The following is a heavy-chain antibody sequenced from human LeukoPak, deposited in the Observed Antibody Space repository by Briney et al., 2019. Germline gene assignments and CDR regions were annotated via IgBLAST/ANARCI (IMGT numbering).Heavy chain of an antibody. Sequence: PSETLSLTCTVSGGSISSGGYYWSWIRQHPGKGLEWIGYIYYSGSTYYNPSLKSRVTISVDTSKNQFSLKLSSVTAADTAVYYCARETAARPSALSGFDYWGQGTLVTVSS. V-gene: IGHV4-31*03. CDR3: ARETAARPSALSGFDY. CDR2: IYYSGST. D-gene: IGHD6-6*01. CDR1: GGSISSGGYY. J-gene: IGHJ4*02.